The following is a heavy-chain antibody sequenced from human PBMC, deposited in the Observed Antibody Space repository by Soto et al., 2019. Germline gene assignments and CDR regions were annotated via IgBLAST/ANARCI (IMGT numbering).Heavy chain of an antibody. D-gene: IGHD3-22*01. CDR2: LSASGDST. J-gene: IGHJ4*02. Sequence: GGSLRLSCVVSGFTFSNFAMSWVRHVPGKGLQWVAGLSASGDSTYHADSVKGRFTISRDNSKNTLFLQMHSLRGDDTALYYCAKEGYYDRRGYHYFDYWGRGTLVTVSS. V-gene: IGHV3-23*01. CDR3: AKEGYYDRRGYHYFDY. CDR1: GFTFSNFA.